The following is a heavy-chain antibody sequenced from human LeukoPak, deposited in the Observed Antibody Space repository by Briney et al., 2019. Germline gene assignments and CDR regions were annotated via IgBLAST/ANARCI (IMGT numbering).Heavy chain of an antibody. J-gene: IGHJ6*02. CDR3: ARDPYYGSGSYYLPRKYYYYGMDV. CDR2: INHSGST. D-gene: IGHD3-10*01. CDR1: GGSFSGYY. V-gene: IGHV4-34*01. Sequence: SETLSLTCAVYGGSFSGYYWSWILQPPGKGLEWIGEINHSGSTNYNPSLKSRVTISVDTSKNQFSLKLSSVTAADTAVYYCARDPYYGSGSYYLPRKYYYYGMDVWGQGTTVTVSS.